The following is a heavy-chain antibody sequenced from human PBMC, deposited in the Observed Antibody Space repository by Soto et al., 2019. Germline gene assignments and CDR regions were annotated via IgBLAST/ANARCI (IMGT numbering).Heavy chain of an antibody. J-gene: IGHJ6*02. V-gene: IGHV1-2*02. Sequence: QVQLVQSGAEVKKPGASVKVSCKASGYTFTGSYMHWVRQAPGKGLEWMGWINPNSGGTNYAQKFQGRVTITADKSTSTAYMELSSLRSEDTAVYYCASPQRQQLVYYYYYGMDVWGQGTTVTVSS. CDR2: INPNSGGT. D-gene: IGHD6-13*01. CDR1: GYTFTGSY. CDR3: ASPQRQQLVYYYYYGMDV.